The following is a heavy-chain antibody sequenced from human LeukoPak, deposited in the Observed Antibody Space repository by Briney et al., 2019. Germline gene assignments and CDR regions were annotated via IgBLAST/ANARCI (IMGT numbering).Heavy chain of an antibody. Sequence: SETLSLTCAVYGGSFSGYYWSWIRQPPGKGLGWIGEINHSGSTNYNPSLKSRVTISVDTSKNQFSLKLSSVTAADTAVYYCARGRQGIVVVVAATPGSNWFDPWGQGTLVTVSS. CDR1: GGSFSGYY. D-gene: IGHD2-15*01. CDR2: INHSGST. J-gene: IGHJ5*02. CDR3: ARGRQGIVVVVAATPGSNWFDP. V-gene: IGHV4-34*01.